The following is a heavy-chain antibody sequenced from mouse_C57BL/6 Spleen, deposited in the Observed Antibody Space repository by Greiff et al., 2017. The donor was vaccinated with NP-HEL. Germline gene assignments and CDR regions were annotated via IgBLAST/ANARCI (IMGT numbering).Heavy chain of an antibody. CDR2: IYPGDGDT. CDR3: ARGTPNWYFDV. V-gene: IGHV1-80*01. CDR1: GYAFSSYW. J-gene: IGHJ1*03. D-gene: IGHD3-3*01. Sequence: QVQLQQSGAELVKPGASVKISCKASGYAFSSYWMNWVKQRPGKGLEWIGQIYPGDGDTNYNGKFKGKATLTADKSSSTAYMQRSSLTSEDSAVYFCARGTPNWYFDVWGTGTTVTVSS.